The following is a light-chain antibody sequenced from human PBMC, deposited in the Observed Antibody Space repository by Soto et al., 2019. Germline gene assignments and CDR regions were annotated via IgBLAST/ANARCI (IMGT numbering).Light chain of an antibody. CDR2: AAS. J-gene: IGKJ5*01. CDR1: QGISTY. CDR3: QTYDSAPIT. V-gene: IGKV1-27*01. Sequence: DIQMTQSPSSLSASVGDRVTITCRASQGISTYLAWYQQKPGKIPKLLIYAASTLQSGVPSRFSGSGSGTDFTLTISSLQPEDVATYYCQTYDSAPITFGQGTRLDIK.